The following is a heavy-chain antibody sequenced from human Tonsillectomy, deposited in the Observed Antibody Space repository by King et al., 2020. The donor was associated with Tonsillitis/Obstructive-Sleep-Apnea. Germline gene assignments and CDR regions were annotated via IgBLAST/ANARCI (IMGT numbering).Heavy chain of an antibody. J-gene: IGHJ3*02. V-gene: IGHV5-51*03. Sequence: QLVQSGAEVKKPGESLKISCKGSGYSFTSYWIGWVRQMPGKGLEWMGIIYPGDSDTRYSPSFQGQVTISADKSISTAYLQWSSLKASDTAMYYRARTYYDFLTGYGGPLDIWGQGTMVTVSS. D-gene: IGHD3-9*01. CDR1: GYSFTSYW. CDR2: IYPGDSDT. CDR3: ARTYYDFLTGYGGPLDI.